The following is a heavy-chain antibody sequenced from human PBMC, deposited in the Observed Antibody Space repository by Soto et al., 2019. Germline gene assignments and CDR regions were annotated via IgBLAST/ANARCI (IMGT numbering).Heavy chain of an antibody. J-gene: IGHJ5*02. D-gene: IGHD6-13*01. Sequence: ASVKVSCKASGYTFTGYYMHWVRQAPGQGLEWMGWINPNSGGTNYAQKFQGWVTMTRDTSISTAYMELSRLRSDDTAVYYCARDPSIAAAGTRPWFDPWGQGTLVTVSS. CDR3: ARDPSIAAAGTRPWFDP. CDR1: GYTFTGYY. V-gene: IGHV1-2*04. CDR2: INPNSGGT.